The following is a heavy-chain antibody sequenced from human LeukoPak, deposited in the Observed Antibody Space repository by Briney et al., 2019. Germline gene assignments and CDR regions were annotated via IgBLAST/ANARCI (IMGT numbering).Heavy chain of an antibody. CDR1: GFTFSSYA. J-gene: IGHJ4*02. Sequence: GGSLRLSCAASGFTFSSYAMHWVRQAPGKGLEWVAVISYDGSNKYYADSVKGRFTISRDNSKNTLYLQMNSLRAEDTAVYYCARARDRKYYYDSSGYYRPPPEYWGQGTLVTVSS. CDR3: ARARDRKYYYDSSGYYRPPPEY. V-gene: IGHV3-30*04. CDR2: ISYDGSNK. D-gene: IGHD3-22*01.